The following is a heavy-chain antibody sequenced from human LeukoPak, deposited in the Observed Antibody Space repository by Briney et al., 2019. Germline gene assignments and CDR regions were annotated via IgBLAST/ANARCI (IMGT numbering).Heavy chain of an antibody. CDR3: ARASTSITIFGVVIEGNWFDP. D-gene: IGHD3-3*01. Sequence: GASVKVSCKASGGTFSSYAISWVRQAPGQGLEWMGGIIPIFGTANYAQKFQGRVTITADESTSIAYMELSSLGSEDTAVYYCARASTSITIFGVVIEGNWFDPWGQGTLVTVSS. J-gene: IGHJ5*02. V-gene: IGHV1-69*13. CDR2: IIPIFGTA. CDR1: GGTFSSYA.